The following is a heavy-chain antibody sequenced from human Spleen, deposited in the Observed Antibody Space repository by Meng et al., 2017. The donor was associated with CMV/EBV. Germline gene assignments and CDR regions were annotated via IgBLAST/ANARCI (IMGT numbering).Heavy chain of an antibody. Sequence: SETLSLTCTVSGGSISSYYWSWIRQPPGKGLEWIGEINHSGSTNYNPSLKSRVTISVDTSKNQFSLKLSSVTAADTAVYYCARDGIAVAGTWSPTDYWGQGTLVTVSS. J-gene: IGHJ4*02. CDR2: INHSGST. D-gene: IGHD6-19*01. CDR1: GGSISSYY. CDR3: ARDGIAVAGTWSPTDY. V-gene: IGHV4-34*01.